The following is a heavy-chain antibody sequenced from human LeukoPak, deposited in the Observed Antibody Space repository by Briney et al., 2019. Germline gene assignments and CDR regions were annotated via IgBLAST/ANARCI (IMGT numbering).Heavy chain of an antibody. CDR1: GFTVSSNY. J-gene: IGHJ6*03. CDR3: ARVYSSSWFLRGYYMDV. CDR2: IYSGGST. Sequence: GGSLRLSCAASGFTVSSNYMSWVRQAPGKGLEWVSVIYSGGSTYYADSVKGRFTISRDNSKNTLYLQMNSLRAEDTAVYYCARVYSSSWFLRGYYMDVWGKGTTVTISS. V-gene: IGHV3-53*01. D-gene: IGHD6-13*01.